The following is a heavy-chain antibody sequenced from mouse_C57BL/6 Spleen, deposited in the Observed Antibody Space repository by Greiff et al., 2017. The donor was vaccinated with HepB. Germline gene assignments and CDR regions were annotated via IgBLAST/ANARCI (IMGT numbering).Heavy chain of an antibody. V-gene: IGHV5-17*01. CDR1: GFTFSDYG. J-gene: IGHJ1*03. CDR3: ASCGYFWYFDV. Sequence: EVQLQESGGGLVKPGGSLKLSCAASGFTFSDYGMHWVRQAPEKGLEWVAYISSGSSTIYYADTVKGRFTISRDNAKNTLFLQMTSLRSEDTAMYYCASCGYFWYFDVWGTGTTVTVSS. CDR2: ISSGSSTI. D-gene: IGHD2-3*01.